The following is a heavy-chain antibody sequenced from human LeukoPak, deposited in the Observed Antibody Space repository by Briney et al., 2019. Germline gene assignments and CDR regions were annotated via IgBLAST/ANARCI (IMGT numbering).Heavy chain of an antibody. CDR3: ASAAGGGSYRYRLDY. V-gene: IGHV1-46*01. J-gene: IGHJ4*02. Sequence: GASVKVSCKASGYTFTTYYMHWVRQASGQGLEWMGIINPSGGSTSYAQKFQGRVTMTRDISTSTVYMELSSLRSEDTAVYYCASAAGGGSYRYRLDYWGQGTLVTVSS. CDR2: INPSGGST. CDR1: GYTFTTYY. D-gene: IGHD3-16*02.